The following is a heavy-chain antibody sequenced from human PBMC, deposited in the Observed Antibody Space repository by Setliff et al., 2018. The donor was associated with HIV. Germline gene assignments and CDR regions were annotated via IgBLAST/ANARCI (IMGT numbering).Heavy chain of an antibody. Sequence: ASVKVSCKASGYTFTDYYMQWVRQAPGQGLEWMGRINPDSGGANYAQKFQGRVTMTRDTSISTAYMELSSLRSDDTAVYYCARYNWNPLGYRFDYWGQGTLVTVSS. CDR3: ARYNWNPLGYRFDY. CDR1: GYTFTDYY. V-gene: IGHV1-2*06. D-gene: IGHD1-20*01. J-gene: IGHJ4*02. CDR2: INPDSGGA.